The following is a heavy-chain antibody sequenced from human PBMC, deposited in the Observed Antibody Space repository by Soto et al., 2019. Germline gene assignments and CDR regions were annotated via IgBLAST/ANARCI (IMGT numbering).Heavy chain of an antibody. CDR2: ISAYNGGT. J-gene: IGHJ4*02. V-gene: IGHV1-18*01. Sequence: ASVKVSCKAAGYTFSRHGISWVRQAPGRGLEWMGWISAYNGGTNYAQNFQGRVTMTAETSASTAYMELRSLKSDDTAVYFCARDRSPYCDTVSCRGLFDYWGQGTLVTVSS. D-gene: IGHD2-21*01. CDR1: GYTFSRHG. CDR3: ARDRSPYCDTVSCRGLFDY.